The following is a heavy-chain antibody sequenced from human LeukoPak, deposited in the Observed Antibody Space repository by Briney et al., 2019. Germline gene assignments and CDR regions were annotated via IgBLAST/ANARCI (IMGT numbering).Heavy chain of an antibody. D-gene: IGHD3-22*01. CDR2: IHYSGTT. CDR1: GDSISSNNYY. V-gene: IGHV4-39*01. Sequence: PSETLSLTCTVSGDSISSNNYYWAWIRQPPGKGLEWIAGIHYSGTTFYNPSLKSRVTISVDTSRNQFSLKLTSVTAADTAVYFCARRGRYYESSGFYAHWGQGTLVTVSS. CDR3: ARRGRYYESSGFYAH. J-gene: IGHJ4*02.